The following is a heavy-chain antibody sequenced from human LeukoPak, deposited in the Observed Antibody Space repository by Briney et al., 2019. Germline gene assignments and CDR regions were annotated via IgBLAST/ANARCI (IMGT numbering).Heavy chain of an antibody. CDR2: INPNSGGT. CDR3: ARAMSITMIVVVSPY. V-gene: IGHV1-2*02. CDR1: GYTFTGYY. Sequence: ASVKVSCKASGYTFTGYYMHWVRQAPGQGLEWMGWINPNSGGTNYAQKFQGRVTMTRDTSISTAYMELSRLRSDDTAVYYCARAMSITMIVVVSPYWGQGTLVTVSS. J-gene: IGHJ4*02. D-gene: IGHD3-22*01.